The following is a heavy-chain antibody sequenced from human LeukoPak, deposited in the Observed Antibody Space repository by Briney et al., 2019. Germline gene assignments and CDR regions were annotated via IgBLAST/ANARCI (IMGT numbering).Heavy chain of an antibody. Sequence: ASVKVSCKASGYTFTSYDINWVRQATGQGLEWMGWMNPNSSNTGYAQKFQGRVTMTRNTSISTAYMELSSLRSEDTAVYYCARAYSSGWYLHYYYYMDVWGKGTTVTISS. V-gene: IGHV1-8*01. CDR3: ARAYSSGWYLHYYYYMDV. D-gene: IGHD6-19*01. CDR1: GYTFTSYD. CDR2: MNPNSSNT. J-gene: IGHJ6*03.